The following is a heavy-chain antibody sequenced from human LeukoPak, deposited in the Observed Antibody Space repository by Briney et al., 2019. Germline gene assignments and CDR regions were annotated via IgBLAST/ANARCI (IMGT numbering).Heavy chain of an antibody. CDR2: ISGSGGST. CDR1: GFTFSSYA. Sequence: GGPLRLSCAASGFTFSSYAMSWVRQAPGKGLEWVSAISGSGGSTYYADSVKGRFTISRDNSKNTLYLQMNSLRAEDTAVYYCAKGGYSYGPMYYFDYWGQGTLVTVSS. V-gene: IGHV3-23*01. CDR3: AKGGYSYGPMYYFDY. D-gene: IGHD5-18*01. J-gene: IGHJ4*02.